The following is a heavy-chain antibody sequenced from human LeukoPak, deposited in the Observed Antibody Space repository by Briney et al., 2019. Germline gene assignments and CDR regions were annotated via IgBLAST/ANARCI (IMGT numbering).Heavy chain of an antibody. V-gene: IGHV3-74*01. Sequence: GGSLRLSCAASGFIFSDYWMQWVRQGPGKGLVWVSRIKSDGSSTSYAESVKGRFTISRDNAKNTVYVHMNSLRDEDTAVYYCARGGRYAYFLDYWGQGTLVTVSS. CDR1: GFIFSDYW. J-gene: IGHJ4*02. CDR2: IKSDGSST. CDR3: ARGGRYAYFLDY. D-gene: IGHD3-16*01.